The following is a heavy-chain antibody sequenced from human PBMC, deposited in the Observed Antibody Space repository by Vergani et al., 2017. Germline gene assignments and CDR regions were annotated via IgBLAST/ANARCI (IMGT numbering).Heavy chain of an antibody. D-gene: IGHD4-17*01. CDR1: GFTFSSYA. Sequence: EVQLLESGGGLVQPGGSLRLSCAASGFTFSSYAMSWVRQAPGKGLEWVSAISGCGGSKYYAASVKGRFTISRDNSKNTLYLQMNSLRAEDTAVYYCAKDLTSTVTTDYYGMDVWGQGTTVTVSS. V-gene: IGHV3-23*01. CDR2: ISGCGGSK. CDR3: AKDLTSTVTTDYYGMDV. J-gene: IGHJ6*02.